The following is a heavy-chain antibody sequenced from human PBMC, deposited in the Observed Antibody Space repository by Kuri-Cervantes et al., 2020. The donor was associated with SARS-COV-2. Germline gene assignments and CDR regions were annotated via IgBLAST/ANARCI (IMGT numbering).Heavy chain of an antibody. Sequence: ASVKVSCKASGYTFTSYGISWVRQAPGQGLEWMGWISAYSGKTNYVQKFQGRVTMTTDTATSTAYMELRRLRSDDTAVYYCARGEGSYDPWGQGTPVTVSS. D-gene: IGHD6-6*01. J-gene: IGHJ5*02. CDR3: ARGEGSYDP. CDR1: GYTFTSYG. V-gene: IGHV1-18*01. CDR2: ISAYSGKT.